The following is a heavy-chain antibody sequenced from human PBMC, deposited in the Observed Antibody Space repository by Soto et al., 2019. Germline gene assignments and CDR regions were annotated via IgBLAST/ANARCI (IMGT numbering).Heavy chain of an antibody. CDR1: GGSISSYY. Sequence: QVQLQESGPGLVKPSETLSLTCTVSGGSISSYYWSWIRQPPGQGLEWIGYIYYSGSTNYNPSLKTRGTISVETSKNQFALKLSSVTAADTAVYYCARHDSGGSYYYYYYMDVWGKGTTVTVSS. CDR3: ARHDSGGSYYYYYYMDV. V-gene: IGHV4-59*08. CDR2: IYYSGST. J-gene: IGHJ6*03. D-gene: IGHD2-15*01.